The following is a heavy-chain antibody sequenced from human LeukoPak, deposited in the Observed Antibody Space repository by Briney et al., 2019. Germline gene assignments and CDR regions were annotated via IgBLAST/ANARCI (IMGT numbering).Heavy chain of an antibody. D-gene: IGHD3-22*01. CDR2: ISGSGGST. CDR3: AKTRLRDYYDSSGYYMGFDH. J-gene: IGHJ4*02. V-gene: IGHV3-23*01. Sequence: GGSLRLSCAASGFTFSSYGMSWVRQAPGKGLEWVSAISGSGGSTYYADSVKGRFTISRDNSKNTLYLQMNSLRAEDTAVYYCAKTRLRDYYDSSGYYMGFDHWGQGTLVTVSS. CDR1: GFTFSSYG.